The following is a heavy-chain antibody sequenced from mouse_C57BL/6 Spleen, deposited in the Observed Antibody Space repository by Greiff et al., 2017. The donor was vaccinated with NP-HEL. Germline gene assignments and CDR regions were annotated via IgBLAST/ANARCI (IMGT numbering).Heavy chain of an antibody. V-gene: IGHV1-64*01. CDR3: ARRASNYYYWYFDV. Sequence: QVQLQQPGAELVKPGASVKLSCKASGYTFTSYWMHWVKQRPGQGLEWIGMIHPNSGSTNYNEKFKSKATLTVDKSSSTAYMQLSSLTSEDSAVYYCARRASNYYYWYFDVWGTGTTVTVSS. CDR1: GYTFTSYW. CDR2: IHPNSGST. D-gene: IGHD2-5*01. J-gene: IGHJ1*03.